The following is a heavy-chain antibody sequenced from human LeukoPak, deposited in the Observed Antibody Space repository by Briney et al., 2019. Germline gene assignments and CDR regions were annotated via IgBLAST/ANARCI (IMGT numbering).Heavy chain of an antibody. CDR2: INPSGGST. CDR1: GYTFTGYY. J-gene: IGHJ5*02. D-gene: IGHD2-2*01. CDR3: ARGIVVVPAAPLELRSSWFDP. V-gene: IGHV1-46*01. Sequence: ASVKVSCKASGYTFTGYYMHWVRQAPGQGLEWMGIINPSGGSTSYAQKFQGRVTMTRDTSTSTVYMELSSLRSEDTAVYYCARGIVVVPAAPLELRSSWFDPWGQGTLVTVSS.